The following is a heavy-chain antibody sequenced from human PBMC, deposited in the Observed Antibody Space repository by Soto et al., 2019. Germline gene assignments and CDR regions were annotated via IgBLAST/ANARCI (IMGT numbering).Heavy chain of an antibody. J-gene: IGHJ5*01. V-gene: IGHV1-69*13. Sequence: SVKVSCKASGNNFSNFAFSWLRQAPGQGLEWMGGIIPFSGTSKYAQKFQGRLTITADESTSTAYMELSSLRSEDTATYYCARSPQGAGYRCYDWKWFDYWGQGTLVTVSS. CDR2: IIPFSGTS. D-gene: IGHD5-12*01. CDR3: ARSPQGAGYRCYDWKWFDY. CDR1: GNNFSNFA.